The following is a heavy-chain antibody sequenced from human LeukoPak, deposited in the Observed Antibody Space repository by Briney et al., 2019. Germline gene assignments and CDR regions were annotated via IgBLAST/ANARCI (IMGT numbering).Heavy chain of an antibody. CDR2: ISYSGST. Sequence: SETLSLTCTVSGGSISSSRYYWAWIRQPPGKGLDWIGSISYSGSTYYNSSLKSRLTLSVDTSKNQFSLRLSSVTAADTAVYYCARGDSGGDTSDIWGQGTMVTVSS. CDR1: GGSISSSRYY. J-gene: IGHJ3*02. CDR3: ARGDSGGDTSDI. V-gene: IGHV4-39*01. D-gene: IGHD3-10*01.